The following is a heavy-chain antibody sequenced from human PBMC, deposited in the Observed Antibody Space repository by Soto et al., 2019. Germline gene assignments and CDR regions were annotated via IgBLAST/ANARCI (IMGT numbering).Heavy chain of an antibody. CDR1: GRSFSPYF. CDR3: ARLASGWQYYYFDF. D-gene: IGHD6-19*01. J-gene: IGHJ2*01. Sequence: SETLSLTSAVYGRSFSPYFWSWIRQPPGKGLEWIGEINHSGSTNYNPSLTRRATLSVDTSKNQVSLKLTSVTAADTAVYYCARLASGWQYYYFDFWGRGTPVTVSS. V-gene: IGHV4-34*01. CDR2: INHSGST.